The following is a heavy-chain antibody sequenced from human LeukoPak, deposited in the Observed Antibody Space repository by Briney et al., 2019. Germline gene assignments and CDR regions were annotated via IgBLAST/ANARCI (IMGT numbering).Heavy chain of an antibody. CDR1: GFTFSSYA. J-gene: IGHJ4*02. CDR2: ISGSGGST. Sequence: PGGSLRLSCAASGFTFSSYAMHWVRQAPGKGLEWVSAISGSGGSTYYADSVKGRFTISRDNSKNTLYLRMNSLRAEDTAVYYCAKAGDSYYDSSGYYSTDPYFDYWGQGTLVTVSS. D-gene: IGHD3-22*01. V-gene: IGHV3-23*01. CDR3: AKAGDSYYDSSGYYSTDPYFDY.